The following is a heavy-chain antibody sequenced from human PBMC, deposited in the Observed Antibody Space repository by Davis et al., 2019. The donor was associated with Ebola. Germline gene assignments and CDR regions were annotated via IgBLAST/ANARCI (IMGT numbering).Heavy chain of an antibody. D-gene: IGHD3-10*01. CDR1: GFTFSSYA. CDR2: ISYDGSNK. CDR3: ASPRFGGPDYYYGMDV. V-gene: IGHV3-30-3*01. J-gene: IGHJ6*02. Sequence: PGGSLRLSCAASGFTFSSYAMHWVRQAPGKGLEWVAVISYDGSNKYYADSVKGRFTISRDNSKNTLYLQMNSLRAEDTAVYYCASPRFGGPDYYYGMDVWGQGTTVTVSS.